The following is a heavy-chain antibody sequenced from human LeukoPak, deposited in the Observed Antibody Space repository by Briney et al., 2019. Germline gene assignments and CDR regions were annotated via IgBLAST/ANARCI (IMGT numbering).Heavy chain of an antibody. Sequence: PSETLSLTCTVSGGSISNYYWSWIRQPAGKGLEWIGCIYTSGTTNYNPSLMSRVTMSVDTSKNQFSLKLSSVTAADTAVYYCARNLDYGWFDPWGQGTLVTVSS. CDR3: ARNLDYGWFDP. CDR1: GGSISNYY. V-gene: IGHV4-4*07. J-gene: IGHJ5*02. CDR2: IYTSGTT. D-gene: IGHD4-17*01.